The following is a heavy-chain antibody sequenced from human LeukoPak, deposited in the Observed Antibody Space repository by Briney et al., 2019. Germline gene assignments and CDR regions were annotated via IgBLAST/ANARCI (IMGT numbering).Heavy chain of an antibody. V-gene: IGHV4-39*07. D-gene: IGHD3-10*01. J-gene: IGHJ4*02. CDR3: ARDEESSITMVRGVIRY. CDR2: IYYSGST. CDR1: GASISGSGYY. Sequence: SETLSLTCAVSGASISGSGYYWGWIRQPPGKGLEWIGNIYYSGSTYYNPSLKSRVTISVDTSKNQFSLKLSSVTAADTAVYYCARDEESSITMVRGVIRYWGQGTLVTVSS.